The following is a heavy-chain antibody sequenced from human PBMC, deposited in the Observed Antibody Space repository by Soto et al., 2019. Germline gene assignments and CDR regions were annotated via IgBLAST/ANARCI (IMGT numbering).Heavy chain of an antibody. CDR1: GGTFSSYA. CDR2: IIPIFGTA. Sequence: SVKVSCKASGGTFSSYAISWVRQAPGQGLEWMGGIIPIFGTANYAQKFQGRVTITVDKSTSTAYMELSSLRSEDTAVYYCARAEQQLVGYFDYWGQGTLVTVSS. J-gene: IGHJ4*02. D-gene: IGHD6-13*01. CDR3: ARAEQQLVGYFDY. V-gene: IGHV1-69*06.